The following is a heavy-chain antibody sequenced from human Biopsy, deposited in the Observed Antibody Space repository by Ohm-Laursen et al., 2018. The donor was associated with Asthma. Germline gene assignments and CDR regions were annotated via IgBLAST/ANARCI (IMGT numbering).Heavy chain of an antibody. V-gene: IGHV1-69*13. J-gene: IGHJ4*02. Sequence: SVKVSCKSLGGTFNAYVIGWVRQAPGQGLEWMGGINSVFGTTNYPQKFQDRVTITADDSTSTAYMELSSLRSEDTAVYYCARKAGSCISRTCYSLDFWGQGTLVTVSS. CDR1: GGTFNAYV. CDR3: ARKAGSCISRTCYSLDF. D-gene: IGHD2-2*01. CDR2: INSVFGTT.